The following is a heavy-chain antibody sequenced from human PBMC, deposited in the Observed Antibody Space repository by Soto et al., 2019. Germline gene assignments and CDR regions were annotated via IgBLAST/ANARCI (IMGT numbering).Heavy chain of an antibody. V-gene: IGHV1-18*01. CDR3: ARGSITMVRGVIISYGLDN. D-gene: IGHD3-10*01. CDR2: NSPNNGNT. Sequence: GASVKVSCKASGYTFNTYGINWLRQAPGQGLEWMGWNSPNNGNTNYAQKFQGRVTLSTDTSTRTVYMELRSLRSDDTAVYYCARGSITMVRGVIISYGLDNWGQGTMVTV. CDR1: GYTFNTYG. J-gene: IGHJ3*02.